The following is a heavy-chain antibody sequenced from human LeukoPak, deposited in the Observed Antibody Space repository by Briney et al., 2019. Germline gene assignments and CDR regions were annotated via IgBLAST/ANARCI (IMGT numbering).Heavy chain of an antibody. CDR1: GFTFSNYA. Sequence: GGSLRLSCAASGFTFSNYAMTWVRQAPGKGLEWVSAISTSGGSTNYADSVKGRFTISRDNSKNTLYLQMNSLRAEDTAVYYCAKSTITTRRGNYYMDVWGKGTTVTVSS. CDR2: ISTSGGST. V-gene: IGHV3-23*01. J-gene: IGHJ6*03. CDR3: AKSTITTRRGNYYMDV. D-gene: IGHD3-3*01.